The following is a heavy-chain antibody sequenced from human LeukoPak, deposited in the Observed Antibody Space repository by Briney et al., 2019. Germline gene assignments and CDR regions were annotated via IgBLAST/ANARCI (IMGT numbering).Heavy chain of an antibody. D-gene: IGHD2-21*01. V-gene: IGHV3-48*01. CDR3: ARGPAYCGGDCYPNFFDY. Sequence: GGSLRLSCAASGFTFSSYSMNWVRQAPGKGLEWVSYISSSSSTVYYADSVKGRFTISRDNAKNSLYLQMNSLRAEDTAVYYCARGPAYCGGDCYPNFFDYWGQGTLVTVSS. CDR1: GFTFSSYS. CDR2: ISSSSSTV. J-gene: IGHJ4*02.